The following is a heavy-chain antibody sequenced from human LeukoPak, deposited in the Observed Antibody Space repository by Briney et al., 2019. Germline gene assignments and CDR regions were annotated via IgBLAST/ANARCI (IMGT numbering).Heavy chain of an antibody. CDR3: ARPRGDGYNIAGLDY. J-gene: IGHJ4*02. V-gene: IGHV5-51*01. CDR1: GSSFTSYW. D-gene: IGHD5-24*01. CDR2: IYPGDSDT. Sequence: GESLKISCKGSGSSFTSYWIGWVRQMPGKGLEWMGIIYPGDSDTRYSPSFQGQVTISADKSISTAYLQWSSLKASDTAMYYCARPRGDGYNIAGLDYWGQGTLVTVSS.